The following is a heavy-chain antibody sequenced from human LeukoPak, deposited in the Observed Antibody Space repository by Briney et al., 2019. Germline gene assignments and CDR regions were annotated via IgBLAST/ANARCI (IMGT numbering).Heavy chain of an antibody. CDR1: GFTFSNSA. Sequence: GGSLRLSCAASGFTFSNSAMNWVRQVPGKGLEWVSSIDYDSSHIYYAASVRGRFTISRDNARNPVYLQMNSLRVEDTAVYYCAGDPLRYLRVGHYDYWGQGTLVAVSS. CDR3: AGDPLRYLRVGHYDY. V-gene: IGHV3-21*01. J-gene: IGHJ4*02. D-gene: IGHD3-9*01. CDR2: IDYDSSHI.